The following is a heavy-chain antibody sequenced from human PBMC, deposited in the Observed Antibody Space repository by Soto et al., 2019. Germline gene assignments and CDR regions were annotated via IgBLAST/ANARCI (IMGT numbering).Heavy chain of an antibody. CDR2: IIPIFGTA. J-gene: IGHJ6*02. V-gene: IGHV1-69*13. Sequence: ASVKVSCKASGGTFSSYAISWVRQAPGQGLEWMGGIIPIFGTANYAQKFQGRVTITADESTSTAYMELSSLRSEDTAVYYCASKSAVAGRVNYYYYGMDVWGQGTTVTVSS. CDR3: ASKSAVAGRVNYYYYGMDV. CDR1: GGTFSSYA. D-gene: IGHD6-19*01.